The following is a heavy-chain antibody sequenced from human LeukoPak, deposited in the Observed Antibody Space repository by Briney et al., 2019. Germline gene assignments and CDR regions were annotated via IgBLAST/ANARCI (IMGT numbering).Heavy chain of an antibody. J-gene: IGHJ5*02. CDR1: GFTFSSCG. CDR3: ARDRSSGWYLTPGFDP. Sequence: QPGGSLRLSCAASGFTFSSCGMHWVRQAPGKGLEWVASIKQDGSEKYYVDSVKGRFTISRDNAKNSLYLQINSLRAEDTAVYYCARDRSSGWYLTPGFDPWGQGTLVTVSS. CDR2: IKQDGSEK. V-gene: IGHV3-7*04. D-gene: IGHD6-19*01.